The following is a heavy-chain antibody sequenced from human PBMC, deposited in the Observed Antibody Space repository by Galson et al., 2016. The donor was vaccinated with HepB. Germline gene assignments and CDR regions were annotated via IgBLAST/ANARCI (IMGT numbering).Heavy chain of an antibody. D-gene: IGHD3-3*01. CDR2: MNQDGSEK. J-gene: IGHJ3*02. V-gene: IGHV3-7*01. Sequence: SLRLSCAASGFTFSDYGIHWVRQAPGKGLEWVANMNQDGSEKYYVDSVKGRFTISRDNAKKSLYLQMNSLRDEDTAVYYCARDAWSGYYARDAFDIWGQGTMVTVSS. CDR3: ARDAWSGYYARDAFDI. CDR1: GFTFSDYG.